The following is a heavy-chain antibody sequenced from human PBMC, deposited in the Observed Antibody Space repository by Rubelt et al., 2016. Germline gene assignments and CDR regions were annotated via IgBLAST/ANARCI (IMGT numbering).Heavy chain of an antibody. D-gene: IGHD2-21*01. V-gene: IGHV3-23*01. CDR2: SGGDT. Sequence: SGGDTYYADSVKGRFTISRDNSKKTLDLQMNSLRAEDTAVYYCAKELGAIVTPGFDIWGQGTMVTVSS. CDR3: AKELGAIVTPGFDI. J-gene: IGHJ3*02.